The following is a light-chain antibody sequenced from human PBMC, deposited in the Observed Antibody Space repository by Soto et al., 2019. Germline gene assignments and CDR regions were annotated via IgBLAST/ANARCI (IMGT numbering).Light chain of an antibody. Sequence: VFTQAAATLSLSPGERATLSCSASQSVSRYLAWYQQKPGQAPRLLIYDASNRATGIPARFSGSGSGTDFTLTISSLEPEDFAVYYCQQRSNWPPITFGQGTRLEI. CDR2: DAS. J-gene: IGKJ5*01. V-gene: IGKV3-11*01. CDR1: QSVSRY. CDR3: QQRSNWPPIT.